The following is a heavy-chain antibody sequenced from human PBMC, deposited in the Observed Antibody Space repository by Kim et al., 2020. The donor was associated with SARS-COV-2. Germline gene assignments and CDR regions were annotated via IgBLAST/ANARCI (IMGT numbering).Heavy chain of an antibody. V-gene: IGHV3-7*01. CDR3: ARDRLSHQPYGSGSLFDY. CDR1: GFTFSSYW. Sequence: GGSLRLSCAASGFTFSSYWMSWVRQAPGKGLEWVANIKQDGSEKYYVDSVKGRFTISRDNAKNSLYLQMNSLRAEDTAVYYCARDRLSHQPYGSGSLFDYWGQGTLVTVSS. D-gene: IGHD3-10*01. J-gene: IGHJ4*02. CDR2: IKQDGSEK.